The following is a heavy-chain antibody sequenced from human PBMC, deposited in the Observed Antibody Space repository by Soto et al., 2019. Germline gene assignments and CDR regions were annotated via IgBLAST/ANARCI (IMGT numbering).Heavy chain of an antibody. CDR2: IYHSGST. CDR1: GGSISSSNW. J-gene: IGHJ4*02. D-gene: IGHD4-17*01. V-gene: IGHV4-4*02. CDR3: ARDLRLDY. Sequence: SETLSLTCAVSGGSISSSNWWSWVRQPPGKGLEWIGEIYHSGSTNYNPSLKRRVTISVDESKNQFSLKPSSVTAADTAVYYCARDLRLDYWGQGTLVTVSS.